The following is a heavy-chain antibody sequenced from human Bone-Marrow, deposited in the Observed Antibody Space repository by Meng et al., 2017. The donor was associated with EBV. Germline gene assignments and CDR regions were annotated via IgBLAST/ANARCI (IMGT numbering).Heavy chain of an antibody. J-gene: IGHJ4*02. D-gene: IGHD6-19*01. V-gene: IGHV2-5*02. CDR2: IYWDDET. CDR1: GFSLSTSGMG. Sequence: QITFKESGPTVINPTQTLPLTCTFSGFSLSTSGMGVAWIRQPPGKALEWLALIYWDDETRYSPALKNRLTVTKDSSKNQVVFRMANLDPADTATYYCAHRRSDSGWFGYWGQGTLVTVSS. CDR3: AHRRSDSGWFGY.